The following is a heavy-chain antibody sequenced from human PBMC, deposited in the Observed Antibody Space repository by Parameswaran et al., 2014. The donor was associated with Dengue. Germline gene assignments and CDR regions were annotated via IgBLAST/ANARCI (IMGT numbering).Heavy chain of an antibody. CDR3: ARHGGYHNWFDP. V-gene: IGHV4-59*08. CDR2: IYYSGST. D-gene: IGHD5-12*01. Sequence: WIRQPPGKGLEWIGYIYYSGSTNYNPSLKSRVTISVDTSKNQFSLKLSSVTAADTAAYYCARHGGYHNWFDPWGQGTLVTFSS. J-gene: IGHJ5*02.